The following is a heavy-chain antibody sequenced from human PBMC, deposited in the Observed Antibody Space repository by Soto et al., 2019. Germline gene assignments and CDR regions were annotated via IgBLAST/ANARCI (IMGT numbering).Heavy chain of an antibody. Sequence: PSETLSLTCTVSGGSISSSSYYWGWIRQPPGKGLEWIGSIYYSGSTYYNPSLKSRVTISVDTSKNQFSLKLSSVTAADTAVYYCARHTGHYDFWSGYYSRLDYYYGMDVWGQGTTVTVSS. V-gene: IGHV4-39*01. D-gene: IGHD3-3*01. CDR2: IYYSGST. J-gene: IGHJ6*02. CDR1: GGSISSSSYY. CDR3: ARHTGHYDFWSGYYSRLDYYYGMDV.